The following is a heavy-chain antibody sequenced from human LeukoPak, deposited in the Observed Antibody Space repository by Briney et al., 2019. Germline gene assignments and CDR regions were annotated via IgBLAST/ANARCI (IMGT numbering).Heavy chain of an antibody. CDR2: ISSSSSSI. J-gene: IGHJ4*02. V-gene: IGHV3-21*01. Sequence: PGGSLRLSCAASGFTFSSYSMNWVPQAPGKGLEWVSSISSSSSSIYYADSVKGRFTISRDNAKNSLYLQMNSLRAEETAVYYCARGGSGNWNALFDYWGKGTLVTVSS. D-gene: IGHD1-1*01. CDR1: GFTFSSYS. CDR3: ARGGSGNWNALFDY.